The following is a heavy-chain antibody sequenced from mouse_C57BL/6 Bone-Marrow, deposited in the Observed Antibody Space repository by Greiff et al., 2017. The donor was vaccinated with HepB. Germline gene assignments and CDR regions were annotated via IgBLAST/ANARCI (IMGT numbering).Heavy chain of an antibody. V-gene: IGHV3-3*01. Sequence: EVQLQQSGPSLVRPSQTLSLTCTVTGFSINSDCYWIWIRQFPGNKLEYIGYTFYSGITYYNPSLESRTYITRDTSKNQFSLKLSSVTTEDTATYYCARDCYPYYGSSYGWYFDVWGTGTTVTVSS. CDR2: TFYSGIT. CDR1: GFSINSDCY. CDR3: ARDCYPYYGSSYGWYFDV. D-gene: IGHD1-1*01. J-gene: IGHJ1*03.